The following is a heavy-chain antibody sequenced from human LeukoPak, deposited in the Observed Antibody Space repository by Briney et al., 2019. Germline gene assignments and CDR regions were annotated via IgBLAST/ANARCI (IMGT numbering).Heavy chain of an antibody. CDR3: TREPLSGQLVPYDY. CDR1: GYNFIDYY. D-gene: IGHD6-6*01. Sequence: EASVKVSCKASGYNFIDYYIHWVRQAPGQGPEWMGWINPRSGGTKYAQKYQGRITMTRDTSIDTGYIEVTSPTYDDTAVFFCTREPLSGQLVPYDYWGQGTVVTVPP. V-gene: IGHV1-2*02. CDR2: INPRSGGT. J-gene: IGHJ4*02.